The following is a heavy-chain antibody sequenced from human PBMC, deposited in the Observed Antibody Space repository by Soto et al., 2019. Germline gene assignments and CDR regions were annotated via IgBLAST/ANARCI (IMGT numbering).Heavy chain of an antibody. J-gene: IGHJ4*02. CDR3: ARDIALAGFDY. CDR2: ISSSSSYI. D-gene: IGHD6-19*01. Sequence: PRGPLRISCAASGFTFSRYRMNWVRQAPGKGLEWVSSISSSSSYIYYADSVKGRFTISRDNAKNSLYLQMNSRRAEDTAVYYCARDIALAGFDYWAQGTLVTVSS. V-gene: IGHV3-21*01. CDR1: GFTFSRYR.